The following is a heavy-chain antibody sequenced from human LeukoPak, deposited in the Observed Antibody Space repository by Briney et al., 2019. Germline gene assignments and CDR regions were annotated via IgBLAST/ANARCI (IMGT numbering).Heavy chain of an antibody. CDR1: GFTVSSNC. D-gene: IGHD1-26*01. CDR3: ARSMAASGSYYDY. CDR2: IYSGGST. Sequence: GGSLRLSCAASGFTVSSNCMSWVRQAPGKGLEWVSVIYSGGSTYYADSVKGRFTISRDNSKNTLYLQMNSLRAEDTAVYYCARSMAASGSYYDYWGQGTLVTVSS. V-gene: IGHV3-66*02. J-gene: IGHJ4*02.